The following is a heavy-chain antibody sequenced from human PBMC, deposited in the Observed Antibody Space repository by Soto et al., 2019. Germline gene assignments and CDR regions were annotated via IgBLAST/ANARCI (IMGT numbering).Heavy chain of an antibody. D-gene: IGHD4-17*01. CDR3: AAGTTVTPFDWFDP. V-gene: IGHV1-18*04. CDR1: GYNFMDYG. Sequence: GASVKVSCKASGYNFMDYGISWVRQAPGQGLEWMGWISDYRVNAKYAEKLLGRVTMTIDTSTSTAYMELSSLRSEDTAVYYCAAGTTVTPFDWFDPWGQGTLVTVSS. CDR2: ISDYRVNA. J-gene: IGHJ5*02.